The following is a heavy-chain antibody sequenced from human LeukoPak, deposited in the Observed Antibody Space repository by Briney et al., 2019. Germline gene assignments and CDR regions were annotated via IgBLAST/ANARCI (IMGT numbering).Heavy chain of an antibody. D-gene: IGHD4-11*01. CDR1: GASISSARYH. CDR3: ARDPGHNSRLPSY. V-gene: IGHV4-39*07. J-gene: IGHJ4*02. Sequence: KPSETLSLTCAVSGASISSARYHWAWIRQPPGKGLEWVGTVYYDGTTYYNPSLKSRLTISPDTSKNHLSLKLTSVTAADTAVYYCARDPGHNSRLPSYWGQGTLVTVSS. CDR2: VYYDGTT.